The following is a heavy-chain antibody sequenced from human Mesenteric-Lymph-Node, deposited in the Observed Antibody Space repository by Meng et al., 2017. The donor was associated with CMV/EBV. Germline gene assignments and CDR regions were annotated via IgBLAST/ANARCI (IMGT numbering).Heavy chain of an antibody. CDR3: ARVDYYNVRRKTNWFDP. J-gene: IGHJ5*02. CDR2: IHYSGST. Sequence: SETLSLTCTVSGGSVSSGRYYWSWIRQPPGKELEWIGFIHYSGSTSYNPSLKSRVTTSLHTSKNQFSLKLSSVTAAETAVYYCARVDYYNVRRKTNWFDPWGQGTLVTVSS. D-gene: IGHD3-10*02. V-gene: IGHV4-61*01. CDR1: GGSVSSGRYY.